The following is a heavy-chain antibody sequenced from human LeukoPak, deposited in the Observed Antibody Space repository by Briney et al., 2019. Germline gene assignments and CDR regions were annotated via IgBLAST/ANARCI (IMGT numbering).Heavy chain of an antibody. J-gene: IGHJ5*02. V-gene: IGHV4-59*01. CDR1: GDSISSYY. CDR3: ARGGYYGSGNDFRFDP. CDR2: IHYTGST. D-gene: IGHD3-10*01. Sequence: SETLSLTCTVSGDSISSYYWSWIRQPPGKGLECIGYIHYTGSTNYNASLKSRVTISVDTSKNQFSLKLNSVTAADTAVYYCARGGYYGSGNDFRFDPWGQGTLVTVSS.